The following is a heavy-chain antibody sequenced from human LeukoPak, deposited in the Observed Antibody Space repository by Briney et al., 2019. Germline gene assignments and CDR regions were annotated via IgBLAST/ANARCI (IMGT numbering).Heavy chain of an antibody. CDR2: ISAYTGNT. Sequence: ASVKVSCKASGYTFTTFGISWVRQAPGQGLEWMGWISAYTGNTDYVRKFQGRVTITTDTSTTTAYMELRGLRSDDTAVYYCTRVSSTTCDCPDYFDSGGQGTLVTVPS. D-gene: IGHD2-2*01. J-gene: IGHJ4*02. CDR1: GYTFTTFG. V-gene: IGHV1-18*01. CDR3: TRVSSTTCDCPDYFDS.